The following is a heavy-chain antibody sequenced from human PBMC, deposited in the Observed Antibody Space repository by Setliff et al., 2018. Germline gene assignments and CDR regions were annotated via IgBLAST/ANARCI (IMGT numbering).Heavy chain of an antibody. CDR3: ARSPANGGHDAFDV. J-gene: IGHJ3*01. V-gene: IGHV3-21*01. CDR1: TFTLGTYS. CDR2: ISPYSDYI. D-gene: IGHD6-25*01. Sequence: GGSLRLSCAASTFTLGTYSMHWVRQAPGKGLAWVSSISPYSDYIYYADSVRGRFTISRDNAENSLYLQMHSLGAEDTAVYYCARSPANGGHDAFDVWGQGTMVTVSS.